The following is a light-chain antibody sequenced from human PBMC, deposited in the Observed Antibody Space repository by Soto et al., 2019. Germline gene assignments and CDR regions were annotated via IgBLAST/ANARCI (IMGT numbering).Light chain of an antibody. V-gene: IGKV1-13*02. Sequence: AIQLTQSPSSLSTSVGDRVIITCRASQGINSALAWYQQRPGKAPNLLIHDASTLQNGVPSRFSGSGSGTDFTLTISSLQPQDFATYYCQQFYSYPFTFSLGTRLETK. J-gene: IGKJ5*01. CDR3: QQFYSYPFT. CDR2: DAS. CDR1: QGINSA.